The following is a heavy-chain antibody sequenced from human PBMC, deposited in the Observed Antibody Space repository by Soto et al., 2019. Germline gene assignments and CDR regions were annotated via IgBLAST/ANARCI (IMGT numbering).Heavy chain of an antibody. CDR1: GYTFTSYY. D-gene: IGHD3-22*01. CDR2: INPSGGST. J-gene: IGHJ4*02. CDR3: ARDAAPYYYDRPSAY. Sequence: ASVKVSCKASGYTFTSYYMHWVRQAPGQRHKRIGIINPSGGSTSYAQKFQGRVTMTRDTSTSTVYMELSSLRSEDTAVYYCARDAAPYYYDRPSAYWGQGTLVTVSS. V-gene: IGHV1-46*01.